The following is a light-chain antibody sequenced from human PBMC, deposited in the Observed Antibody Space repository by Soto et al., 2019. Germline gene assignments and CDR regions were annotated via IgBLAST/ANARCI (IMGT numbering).Light chain of an antibody. Sequence: QSALTQPPSASGSPGQSVTISCTGTSSDVGRYNYVSWYQHHPGKAPKLIIYDVSQRPSGVPDRFSGSKSGNTASLTISGLQAEDEADYYCSSYTSSSTLGFGGGTKVTVL. CDR2: DVS. CDR3: SSYTSSSTLG. J-gene: IGLJ3*02. CDR1: SSDVGRYNY. V-gene: IGLV2-18*02.